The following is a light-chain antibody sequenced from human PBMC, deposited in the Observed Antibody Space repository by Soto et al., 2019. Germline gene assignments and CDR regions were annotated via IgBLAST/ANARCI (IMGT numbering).Light chain of an antibody. J-gene: IGLJ1*01. V-gene: IGLV2-14*03. Sequence: QSALTQPASVSGSPGQSITISCTGTSSDVGGYNHVSWFQQYPGKAPKLLISEVSHRPSGVSIRFSGSKSDNTASLTISGLHDEDEDDYYCSSYTSDRGQVFGTGTKLTVL. CDR3: SSYTSDRGQV. CDR1: SSDVGGYNH. CDR2: EVS.